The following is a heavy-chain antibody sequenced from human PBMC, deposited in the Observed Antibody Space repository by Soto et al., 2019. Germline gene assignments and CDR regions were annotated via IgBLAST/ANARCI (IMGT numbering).Heavy chain of an antibody. CDR2: ISSSGTYE. D-gene: IGHD6-13*01. CDR1: GFTFSSYN. J-gene: IGHJ5*02. Sequence: PGGSLRLSCAASGFTFSSYNMNWVRQAPGKGLEWVSSISSSGTYEYYADSVRGRFTISRDNAKNSLYLQMNSLRAEDPAVYYCAKGGAAGTGAWSAPWGKGPLVTVSS. CDR3: AKGGAAGTGAWSAP. V-gene: IGHV3-21*01.